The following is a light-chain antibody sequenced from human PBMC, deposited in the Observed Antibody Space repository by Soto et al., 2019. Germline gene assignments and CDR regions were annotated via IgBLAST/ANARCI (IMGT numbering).Light chain of an antibody. V-gene: IGKV3-15*01. CDR2: DTS. J-gene: IGKJ1*01. Sequence: EIVMTQSPATLSVSPGERATLSCRASQSVSSNLAWYQQKPGQAPRLLIYDTSSRATGIPARFSGSGSGTEFTLTISSLQSEDFAVYYCQQYNSWPRTFGQGTKVEI. CDR1: QSVSSN. CDR3: QQYNSWPRT.